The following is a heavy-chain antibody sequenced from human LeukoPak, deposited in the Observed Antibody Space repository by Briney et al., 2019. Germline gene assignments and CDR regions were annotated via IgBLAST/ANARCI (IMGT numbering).Heavy chain of an antibody. CDR1: GYTFTDYF. CDR3: ARDRLLGQQLVPSFDY. J-gene: IGHJ4*02. CDR2: INPNNGGT. D-gene: IGHD6-13*01. Sequence: ASVKVSCKTSGYTFTDYFMHWVRQAPGQGLEWMGWINPNNGGTNYAPKVQGRVTMTTDTSTSTAYMELRSLRSDDTAVYYCARDRLLGQQLVPSFDYWGQGTLVTVSS. V-gene: IGHV1-2*02.